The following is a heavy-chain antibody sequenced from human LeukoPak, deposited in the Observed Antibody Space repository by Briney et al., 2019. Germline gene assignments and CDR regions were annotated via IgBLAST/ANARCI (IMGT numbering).Heavy chain of an antibody. V-gene: IGHV1-69*05. D-gene: IGHD2-15*01. CDR3: ARGGYCSGGSCRNWFDP. Sequence: SVKVSCKASGGTFNSYAISWVRQDPGEGLEWMGGIIPIFGRSKYAQKFQGRVTTTTDDSTSTASMELRSLRSEATAVYYCARGGYCSGGSCRNWFDPWGQGTLVTVSS. CDR2: IIPIFGRS. CDR1: GGTFNSYA. J-gene: IGHJ5*02.